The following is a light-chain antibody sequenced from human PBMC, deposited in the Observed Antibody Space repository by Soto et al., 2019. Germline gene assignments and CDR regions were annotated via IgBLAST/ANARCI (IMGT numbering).Light chain of an antibody. J-gene: IGKJ1*01. CDR3: QQYGSSSWT. CDR2: GAS. V-gene: IGKV3-20*01. CDR1: QSVSSIY. Sequence: EIVLTQCPGTLSLSPGERATLSCRASQSVSSIYLAWYQHKPGQAPRLLISGASSKATGIPDTFSRSGSGTDFTLTISRLEPEDFAVYYCQQYGSSSWTFGRGTTVEIK.